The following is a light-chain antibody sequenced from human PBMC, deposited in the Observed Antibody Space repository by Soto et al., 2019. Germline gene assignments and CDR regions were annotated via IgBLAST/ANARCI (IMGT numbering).Light chain of an antibody. J-gene: IGKJ4*01. CDR1: QRISSS. V-gene: IGKV3-15*01. CDR3: QHCQPYGDSPPLT. Sequence: EVVMTQSPATLSVSPGDTATLSCRASQRISSSLAWYQQKPGQPPRLLIYGASTRATGVPARFSGSGSGTDFTLTISRLEPEDFAVYYCQHCQPYGDSPPLTFGGGTKVDIK. CDR2: GAS.